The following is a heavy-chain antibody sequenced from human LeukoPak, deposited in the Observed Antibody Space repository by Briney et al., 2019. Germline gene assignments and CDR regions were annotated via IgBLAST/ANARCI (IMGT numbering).Heavy chain of an antibody. D-gene: IGHD3-22*01. J-gene: IGHJ4*02. V-gene: IGHV4-59*08. CDR1: GGSISSYY. Sequence: SETLSLTCTVSGGSISSYYWSWIRQPPGKGLEWIGYIYYSGSTNYNPSLKSRVTISVDTSKNQFSLKLSSVTAADTAVYYCARWGHYYDSSGYYYDPGPFDYWGQGTLVTVSS. CDR3: ARWGHYYDSSGYYYDPGPFDY. CDR2: IYYSGST.